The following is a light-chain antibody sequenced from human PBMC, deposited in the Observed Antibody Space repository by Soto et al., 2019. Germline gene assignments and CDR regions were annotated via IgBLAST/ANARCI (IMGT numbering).Light chain of an antibody. CDR1: SSDVGYYNY. Sequence: QSVLTQPPSASGSPGQAVTISCTGTSSDVGYYNYVSWYQQHPGKAPKLMIYDVSERPSGVPDRFSGSKSGNTASLTVSGLQVEDEADYYCSSYGGSNNLLFGGGTKVTVL. CDR3: SSYGGSNNLL. J-gene: IGLJ2*01. V-gene: IGLV2-8*01. CDR2: DVS.